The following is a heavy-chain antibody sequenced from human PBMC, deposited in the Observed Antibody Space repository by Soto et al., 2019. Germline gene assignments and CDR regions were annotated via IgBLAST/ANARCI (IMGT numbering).Heavy chain of an antibody. CDR2: IFYSGST. CDR3: ARVLIYYYYMDV. V-gene: IGHV4-39*01. Sequence: QLQLQESGPGLVKPSETLSLTCPVSGGSITSSSYFWGWIRQPPGKGLEWIGNIFYSGSTYYNPSLKSRVTISVDTSENQFSLKLTSVTAADTAVYYCARVLIYYYYMDVWGKGTKVTV. CDR1: GGSITSSSYF. J-gene: IGHJ6*03.